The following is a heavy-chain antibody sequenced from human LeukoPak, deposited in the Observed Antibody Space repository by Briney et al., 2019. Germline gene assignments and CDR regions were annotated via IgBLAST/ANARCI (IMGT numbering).Heavy chain of an antibody. CDR1: GYTFTSYA. Sequence: GASVKVSCKASGYTFTSYAMHWVRQAPGQRLEWMGWINAGNGNTKYSQKFQGRVTITRDTSASTAYMELSSLRSEDTAVYYCARGRSSSWNVVDYWGQGTLVTVSS. CDR3: ARGRSSSWNVVDY. J-gene: IGHJ4*02. D-gene: IGHD6-13*01. CDR2: INAGNGNT. V-gene: IGHV1-3*01.